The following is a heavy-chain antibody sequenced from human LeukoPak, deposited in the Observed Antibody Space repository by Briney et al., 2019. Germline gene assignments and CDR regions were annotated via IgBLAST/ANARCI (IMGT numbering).Heavy chain of an antibody. D-gene: IGHD1-26*01. J-gene: IGHJ4*02. CDR3: TKYGGSPANYFDS. V-gene: IGHV4-59*08. CDR1: GDSISAYY. CDR2: VHKTGSI. Sequence: SETLSLTCTVSGDSISAYYWSWVRQPPGKGLEWIAFVHKTGSINYNPSLNSRATISMDTSNSQFSLHVNSVTAADTAVYYCTKYGGSPANYFDSWGPGTLVTVSP.